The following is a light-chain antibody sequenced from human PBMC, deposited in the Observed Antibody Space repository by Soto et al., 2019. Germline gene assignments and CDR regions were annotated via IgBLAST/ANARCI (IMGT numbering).Light chain of an antibody. CDR2: DVN. Sequence: QSVLTQPASVSGSPGQSITISCTGTSSDVAAYNYVSWFQHHAGKAPKLMLYDVNNRPSGVSNRFSGSESGNTASLTISGLQVEDEADYYCSSYTTSNTPLYVFGTGTKVTVL. J-gene: IGLJ1*01. V-gene: IGLV2-14*03. CDR1: SSDVAAYNY. CDR3: SSYTTSNTPLYV.